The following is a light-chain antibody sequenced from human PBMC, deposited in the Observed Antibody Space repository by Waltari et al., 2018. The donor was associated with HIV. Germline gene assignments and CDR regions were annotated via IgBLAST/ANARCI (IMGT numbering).Light chain of an antibody. CDR3: SSYAGSINVL. J-gene: IGLJ2*01. Sequence: QSALPQPPSASGSPGQSVTISCTGTSRDVGRYNYVSWYQQHPGKAPKLLIAEVSKRPSGVPDRFSGSKSGNTASLTVSGLQAEDEADYYCSSYAGSINVLFGGGTKLAVL. V-gene: IGLV2-8*01. CDR2: EVS. CDR1: SRDVGRYNY.